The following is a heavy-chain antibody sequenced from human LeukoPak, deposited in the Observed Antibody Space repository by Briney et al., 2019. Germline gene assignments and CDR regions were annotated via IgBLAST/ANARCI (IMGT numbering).Heavy chain of an antibody. J-gene: IGHJ4*02. CDR3: ARGSTTGPQTYCGGDCYSTYFDY. Sequence: SETLSLTCTVSGGSISSYYWSWIRQPAGRGLEWIGRIYTSGSTNYNPSLKSRVTMSIDTSKNQFSLKLSSVTAADTAVYYCARGSTTGPQTYCGGDCYSTYFDYWGQGTLVTVSS. CDR2: IYTSGST. CDR1: GGSISSYY. D-gene: IGHD2-21*02. V-gene: IGHV4-4*07.